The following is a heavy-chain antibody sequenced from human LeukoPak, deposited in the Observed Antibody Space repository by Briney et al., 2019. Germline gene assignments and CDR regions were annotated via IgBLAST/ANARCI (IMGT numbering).Heavy chain of an antibody. D-gene: IGHD3-22*01. J-gene: IGHJ4*02. CDR1: GFTFSSYG. Sequence: PGRSLRLSCAASGFTFSSYGMHWVRQAPGKGLEWVAVISYDGSNKYYADSVKGRFTISRDNSKNTLYLQMNSLRAEDTAVYYCAKIWAYDSSGYTFDYWGQGTLATVSS. CDR2: ISYDGSNK. CDR3: AKIWAYDSSGYTFDY. V-gene: IGHV3-30*18.